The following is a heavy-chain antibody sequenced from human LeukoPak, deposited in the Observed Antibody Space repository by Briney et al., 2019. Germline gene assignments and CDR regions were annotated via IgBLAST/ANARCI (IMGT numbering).Heavy chain of an antibody. J-gene: IGHJ4*02. CDR3: ARDSQWLPDY. V-gene: IGHV3-48*03. CDR1: GFTFSSYE. CDR2: INSNGKTV. D-gene: IGHD6-19*01. Sequence: PGGSLRLSCATSGFTFSSYEMNWVRQAPEKGLEWVSYINSNGKTVHYADAVKGRFTISRDNAKNSLYLQMNSLRAEDTAVYYCARDSQWLPDYWGQGTLVTVSS.